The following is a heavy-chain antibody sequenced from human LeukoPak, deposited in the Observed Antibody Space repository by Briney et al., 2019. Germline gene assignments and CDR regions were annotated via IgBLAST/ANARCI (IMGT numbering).Heavy chain of an antibody. CDR2: IFPSGGEI. Sequence: GGSLRLSCAASGFTFSTFAMIWIRQPPGKGLEWVSSIFPSGGEIHYADSVRGRFTISRDNSKSTLSLQMNSLRAEDTAIYYCATYRQVLLPFESWGQGTLVTVSS. V-gene: IGHV3-23*01. CDR3: ATYRQVLLPFES. D-gene: IGHD2-8*02. CDR1: GFTFSTFA. J-gene: IGHJ4*02.